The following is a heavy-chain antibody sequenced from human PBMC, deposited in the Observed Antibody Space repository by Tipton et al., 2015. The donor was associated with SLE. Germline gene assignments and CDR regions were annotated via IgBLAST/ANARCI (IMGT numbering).Heavy chain of an antibody. CDR2: ISHTGST. D-gene: IGHD3-16*01. J-gene: IGHJ2*01. CDR1: GGSISAYY. CDR3: ARDLGAGWGGHWYFDL. Sequence: TLSLTCAVYGGSISAYYWSWIRQPPGKGLEWIGEISHTGSTNFNPSLKSRVAISADTSKNRFSLKLSSVTTADTAVYYCARDLGAGWGGHWYFDLWGRGTLVTVSS. V-gene: IGHV4-34*01.